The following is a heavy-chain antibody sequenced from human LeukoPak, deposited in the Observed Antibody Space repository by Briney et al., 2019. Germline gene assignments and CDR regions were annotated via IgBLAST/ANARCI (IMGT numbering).Heavy chain of an antibody. V-gene: IGHV5-51*01. Sequence: GESLKISCKGSGYSFTSYWIGWVRQMPGKGLESMGISYPGDSDTRYSPSFQGQVTISADKSISTAYLQWSSLKASDTALYYCARSVRGVIISGGPFDYWGQGTLVTVSS. J-gene: IGHJ4*02. CDR2: SYPGDSDT. CDR3: ARSVRGVIISGGPFDY. CDR1: GYSFTSYW. D-gene: IGHD3-10*01.